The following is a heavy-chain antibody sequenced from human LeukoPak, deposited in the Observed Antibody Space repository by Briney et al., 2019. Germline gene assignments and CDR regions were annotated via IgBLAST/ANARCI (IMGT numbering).Heavy chain of an antibody. V-gene: IGHV1-18*01. J-gene: IGHJ4*02. Sequence: ASVTLSCKASGYTFTSYPISWVRQAPGQGLEWMGWITTYNGNTNYAQKLQGRVTMTTDTSTSTAYMDLRGLRSDDTAVYYCARGYDYGDYVGDFDYWGQGILVTVSS. CDR2: ITTYNGNT. CDR3: ARGYDYGDYVGDFDY. CDR1: GYTFTSYP. D-gene: IGHD4-17*01.